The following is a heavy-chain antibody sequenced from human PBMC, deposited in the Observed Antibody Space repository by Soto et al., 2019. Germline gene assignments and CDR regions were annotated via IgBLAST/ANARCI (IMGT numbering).Heavy chain of an antibody. V-gene: IGHV1-3*01. J-gene: IGHJ4*02. CDR1: GYTFKSYA. D-gene: IGHD3-22*01. CDR2: INAGNGNT. CDR3: ARGPDTYYYDSSGYYS. Sequence: ASVKVSCKASGYTFKSYAMHWVRQAPGQRLEWMGWINAGNGNTKYSQKFQGRVTITRDTSASTAYMELSSLRSEDTAVYYCARGPDTYYYDSSGYYSWGQGTLVTVSS.